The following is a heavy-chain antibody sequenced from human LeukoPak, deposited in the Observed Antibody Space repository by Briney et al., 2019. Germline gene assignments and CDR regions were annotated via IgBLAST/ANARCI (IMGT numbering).Heavy chain of an antibody. Sequence: ASVKVSCKASGYTFSNYGLSWVRQAAGQGLEWMGWISAYTGDTTFAQNVQDRLTLTTDTSTSTGYMELRSLRSDDTAIYFCARVHQREDYNYLDPWGQGTLVTVSS. D-gene: IGHD5-24*01. CDR1: GYTFSNYG. CDR3: ARVHQREDYNYLDP. J-gene: IGHJ5*02. CDR2: ISAYTGDT. V-gene: IGHV1-18*01.